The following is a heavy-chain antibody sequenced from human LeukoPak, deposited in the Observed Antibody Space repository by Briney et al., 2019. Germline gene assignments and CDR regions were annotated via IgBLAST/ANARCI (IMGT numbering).Heavy chain of an antibody. CDR2: IYSGGST. CDR3: ASLGDYRDY. J-gene: IGHJ4*02. Sequence: PGGSLRLSCAASGFSFSSYSMNWVRQAPGKGLEWVSVIYSGGSTYYADSVKGRFTISRDNSKNTLYLQMNSLRAEDTAVYYCASLGDYRDYWGQGTLVTVSS. D-gene: IGHD2-21*01. V-gene: IGHV3-53*01. CDR1: GFSFSSYS.